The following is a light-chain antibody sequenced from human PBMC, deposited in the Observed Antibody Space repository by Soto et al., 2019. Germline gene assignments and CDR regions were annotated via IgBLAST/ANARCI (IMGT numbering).Light chain of an antibody. J-gene: IGKJ1*01. V-gene: IGKV1-5*03. Sequence: DSQMTQSPSTLSASVGDRVTITCRASQSISSWLAWYQQKPGKAPKVLIYKASSLESGVPSRFSGSGSGTEFTLTISSLQPDDFATYYCQQYNSYKTFGQGTKVDIK. CDR1: QSISSW. CDR3: QQYNSYKT. CDR2: KAS.